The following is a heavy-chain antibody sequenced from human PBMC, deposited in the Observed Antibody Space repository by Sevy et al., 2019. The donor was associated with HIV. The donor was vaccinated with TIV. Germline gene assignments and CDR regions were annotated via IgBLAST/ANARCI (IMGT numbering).Heavy chain of an antibody. CDR1: GFTFSSYS. J-gene: IGHJ6*02. D-gene: IGHD2-2*01. V-gene: IGHV3-21*01. CDR2: ISSSSSYI. CDR3: ARDSDILVVPYYYYYGMDV. Sequence: GGSLRLSCAASGFTFSSYSMNWVRQAPGKGLEWVSSISSSSSYIYYADSVKGRFTISRDNAKNSLYLQMNSLRAEDTAVYYCARDSDILVVPYYYYYGMDVWGQGTTVTVSS.